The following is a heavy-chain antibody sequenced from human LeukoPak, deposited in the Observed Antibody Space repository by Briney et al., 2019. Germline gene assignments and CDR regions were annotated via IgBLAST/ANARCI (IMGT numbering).Heavy chain of an antibody. V-gene: IGHV3-66*01. CDR3: ARVSLDRGSSFDY. Sequence: GGSLRLSCAASGFTVSSNYMSWVRQAPGKGLEWVSVIYSGGSTYYADSVKGRFTISRDNSKNTLYLQMNSLRAEDTAVYYCARVSLDRGSSFDYWGQGTLVTVSS. CDR1: GFTVSSNY. CDR2: IYSGGST. J-gene: IGHJ4*02. D-gene: IGHD3-16*01.